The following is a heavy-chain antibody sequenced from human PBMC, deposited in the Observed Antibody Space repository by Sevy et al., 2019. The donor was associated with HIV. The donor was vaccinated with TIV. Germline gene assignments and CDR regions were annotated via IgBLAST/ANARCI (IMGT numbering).Heavy chain of an antibody. CDR2: IWYDGSNT. J-gene: IGHJ4*02. CDR3: ARDPHEIMLSGSYYLY. Sequence: GESLKISCVASGFIFSYYGMHWVRQAPGKGLEWVAVIWYDGSNTIYADSVKGRFTISRDNSKNILYLQMNSLRDEDTAVYYCARDPHEIMLSGSYYLYWGQGTRVTVSS. CDR1: GFIFSYYG. D-gene: IGHD1-26*01. V-gene: IGHV3-33*01.